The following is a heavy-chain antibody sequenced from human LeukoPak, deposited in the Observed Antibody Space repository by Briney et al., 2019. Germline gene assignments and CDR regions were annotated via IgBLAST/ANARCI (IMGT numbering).Heavy chain of an antibody. CDR2: ISAYNGNT. D-gene: IGHD1-14*01. CDR1: GYTFTSYG. CDR3: ARELRAQPEHDAFDI. J-gene: IGHJ3*02. V-gene: IGHV1-18*01. Sequence: GPSVKVSCKASGYTFTSYGISWVRQAPGQGVEWMGWISAYNGNTNYAQKLQGRVTMTTDTSTSTAYMELRRLRSDDTAVYYCARELRAQPEHDAFDIWGQGTMVTVSS.